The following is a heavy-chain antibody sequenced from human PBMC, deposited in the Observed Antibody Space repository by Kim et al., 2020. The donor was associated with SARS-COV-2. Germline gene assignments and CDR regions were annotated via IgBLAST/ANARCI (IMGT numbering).Heavy chain of an antibody. CDR1: GFTFSSYA. Sequence: GGSLRLSCAASGFTFSSYAMSWVRQAPGKGLEWVSAISGSGGSTYYADSVKGRFTISRDNSKNTLYLQMNSLRAEDTAVYYCAKGGGAAFIAVAGYNWFDPWGQGTLVTVSS. V-gene: IGHV3-23*01. J-gene: IGHJ5*02. CDR2: ISGSGGST. CDR3: AKGGGAAFIAVAGYNWFDP. D-gene: IGHD6-19*01.